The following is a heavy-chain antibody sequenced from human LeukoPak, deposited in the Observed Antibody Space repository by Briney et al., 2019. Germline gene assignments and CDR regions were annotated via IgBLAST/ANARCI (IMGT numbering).Heavy chain of an antibody. CDR1: GGSISSGGYY. D-gene: IGHD3-22*01. CDR2: IYYSGST. J-gene: IGHJ3*02. Sequence: SQTLSLTCTVSGGSISSGGYYWSWIRQHPGKGLEWIGYIYYSGSTYYNPSLKSRVTISVDTSKNQFSLKLSSVTAADTAVYYCARGRRPSSGYYSVGDAFDIWAKGQWSPSLQ. V-gene: IGHV4-31*03. CDR3: ARGRRPSSGYYSVGDAFDI.